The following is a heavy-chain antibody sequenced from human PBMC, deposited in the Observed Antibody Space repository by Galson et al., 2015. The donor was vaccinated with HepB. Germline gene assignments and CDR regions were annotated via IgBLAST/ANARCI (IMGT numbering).Heavy chain of an antibody. CDR3: ARAYAPTPDTFDI. J-gene: IGHJ3*02. CDR2: MSSEGSSI. Sequence: SLRLSCAASGFTFSNYAMHWVRQGPGKGLEWVAAMSSEGSSIYYADSVRGRFTISRDNSKNTLYLQMNSLRVEDTAVYYCARAYAPTPDTFDIWGQGTMVTVSS. D-gene: IGHD2-2*01. CDR1: GFTFSNYA. V-gene: IGHV3-30-3*01.